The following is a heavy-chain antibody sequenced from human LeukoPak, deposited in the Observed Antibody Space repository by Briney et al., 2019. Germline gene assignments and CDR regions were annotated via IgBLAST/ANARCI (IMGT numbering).Heavy chain of an antibody. CDR1: GSTFSSYA. J-gene: IGHJ5*02. Sequence: PGRSLRLSCAASGSTFSSYAMHWVRQAPGKGLEWVAVISYDGSNKYYADSVKGRFTISRDNSKNTLYLQMNSLRAEDTAVYYCARNGGLWFGELLNWFDPWGQGTLVTVSS. V-gene: IGHV3-30*04. CDR2: ISYDGSNK. CDR3: ARNGGLWFGELLNWFDP. D-gene: IGHD3-10*01.